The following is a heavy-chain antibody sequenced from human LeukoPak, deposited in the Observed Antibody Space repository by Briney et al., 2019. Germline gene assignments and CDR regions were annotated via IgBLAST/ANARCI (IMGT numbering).Heavy chain of an antibody. CDR2: ISGSGGST. J-gene: IGHJ1*01. CDR1: GLTFSSYA. D-gene: IGHD2-21*02. V-gene: IGHV3-23*01. Sequence: PGGSLRLSCAASGLTFSSYAMSWVRQAPGKGLEWVSAISGSGGSTYYADSVKGRFTISRDNSKNTLYLQMNSLRAEDTAVYYCAKDLYCGGDCYTEYFQHWGQGTLVTVSS. CDR3: AKDLYCGGDCYTEYFQH.